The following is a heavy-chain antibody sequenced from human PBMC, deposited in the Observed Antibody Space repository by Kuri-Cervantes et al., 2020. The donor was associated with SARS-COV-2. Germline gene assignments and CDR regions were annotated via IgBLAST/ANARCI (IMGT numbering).Heavy chain of an antibody. CDR3: ARGGLTTLRY. J-gene: IGHJ4*02. V-gene: IGHV4-39*01. CDR2: IYYSGST. CDR1: GGSISSSSYY. D-gene: IGHD3-9*01. Sequence: SETLSLTCTVSGGSISSSSYYWGWIRQPPGKGLEWIGSIYYSGSTYYNPSLKSRVTISVDTSKNQFSLKLSSVTAADTAVYYCARGGLTTLRYWGQGTLVNVSS.